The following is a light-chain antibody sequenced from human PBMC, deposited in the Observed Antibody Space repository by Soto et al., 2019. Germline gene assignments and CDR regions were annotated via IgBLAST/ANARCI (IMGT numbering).Light chain of an antibody. CDR1: QSVSSD. CDR3: QQYNNWPRT. Sequence: EIVMTQSPATLSVSPGERATLSCRASQSVSSDLAWYHQKPGQAPRLLIYSASTGATGIPARFSGSGSGTEFTLTINSLQSEDFAVYYCQQYNNWPRTFGQGTKVEIK. CDR2: SAS. V-gene: IGKV3-15*01. J-gene: IGKJ1*01.